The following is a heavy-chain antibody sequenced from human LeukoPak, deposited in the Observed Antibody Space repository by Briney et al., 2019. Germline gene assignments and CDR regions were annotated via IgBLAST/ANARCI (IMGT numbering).Heavy chain of an antibody. V-gene: IGHV4-34*01. D-gene: IGHD2-2*01. CDR3: ARGPYYCSSTSCWYWYFDL. J-gene: IGHJ2*01. CDR1: GGSFSGYY. Sequence: SETLSLTCAVYGGSFSGYYWSWIRQPPGKGLEWIGEINHSGSTNYNPSLKSRVTISVDTSKNQFSLKLSSVTAADTAVYYCARGPYYCSSTSCWYWYFDLWGRGTLVTVSS. CDR2: INHSGST.